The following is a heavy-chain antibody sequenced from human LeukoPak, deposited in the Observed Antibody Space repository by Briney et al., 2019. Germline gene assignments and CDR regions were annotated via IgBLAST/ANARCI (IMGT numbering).Heavy chain of an antibody. CDR2: ISAYNGNT. V-gene: IGHV1-18*01. D-gene: IGHD2-2*01. CDR3: AKDPYGTRYFDY. J-gene: IGHJ4*02. Sequence: GASVKVSCKASGYTFTSYGISWGRQAPGQGLEWMGWISAYNGNTNYAQKLQGRVTMTTDTSTSTAYMELRSLRSDDTAVYYCAKDPYGTRYFDYWGQGTLVTVSS. CDR1: GYTFTSYG.